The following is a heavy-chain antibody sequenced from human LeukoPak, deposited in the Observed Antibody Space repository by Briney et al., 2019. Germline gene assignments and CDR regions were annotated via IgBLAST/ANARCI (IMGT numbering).Heavy chain of an antibody. CDR1: GGSFSGYY. J-gene: IGHJ4*02. CDR2: INHSGST. V-gene: IGHV4-34*01. D-gene: IGHD3-22*01. Sequence: SETLSLTCAVYGGSFSGYYWSWIRQPPGKVLEWIGEINHSGSTNYNPSLKSRVTISVDTSKNQFSLKLSSVTAADTAVYYCARGLGLYDSSGSLGYWGQGTLVTVSS. CDR3: ARGLGLYDSSGSLGY.